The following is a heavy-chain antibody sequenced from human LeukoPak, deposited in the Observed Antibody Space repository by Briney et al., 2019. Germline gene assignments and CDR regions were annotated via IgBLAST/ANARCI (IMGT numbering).Heavy chain of an antibody. V-gene: IGHV1-46*01. CDR3: ATDHYYDSSGPIRPFDY. D-gene: IGHD3-22*01. Sequence: ASVKVSCKASGYTFTSYYMHWVRQAPGQGLEWMGIINPSGGSTSYAQKFQGRVTMTRDMSTSTVYMELSSLRSEDTAVYYCATDHYYDSSGPIRPFDYWGQGTLVTVSS. J-gene: IGHJ4*02. CDR2: INPSGGST. CDR1: GYTFTSYY.